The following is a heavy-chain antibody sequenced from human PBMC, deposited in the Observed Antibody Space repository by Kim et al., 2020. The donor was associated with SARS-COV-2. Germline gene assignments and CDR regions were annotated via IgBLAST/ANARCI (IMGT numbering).Heavy chain of an antibody. CDR1: GGSISSYY. CDR2: IYYSGST. V-gene: IGHV4-59*01. D-gene: IGHD2-15*01. J-gene: IGHJ3*02. CDR3: ATRGCSGSICYSGVLGAFDI. Sequence: SETLSLTCTVSGGSISSYYWSWIRQPPGKGLEWIGYIYYSGSTNYNPSLKSRVTISVDTSKNQFSLKLSSVTAADTAVYYCATRGCSGSICYSGVLGAFDIWGQGTMVTVSS.